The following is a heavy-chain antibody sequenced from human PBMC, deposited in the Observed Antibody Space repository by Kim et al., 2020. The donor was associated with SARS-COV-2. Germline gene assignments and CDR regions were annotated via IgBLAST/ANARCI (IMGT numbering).Heavy chain of an antibody. V-gene: IGHV3-33*01. J-gene: IGHJ4*02. CDR2: NK. Sequence: NKYYADSVKGRFTISRDNSKNTLYLQMNSRRAEDTAVYYCCSGGRSPDYWGQGTLVTVSS. CDR3: CSGGRSPDY. D-gene: IGHD2-15*01.